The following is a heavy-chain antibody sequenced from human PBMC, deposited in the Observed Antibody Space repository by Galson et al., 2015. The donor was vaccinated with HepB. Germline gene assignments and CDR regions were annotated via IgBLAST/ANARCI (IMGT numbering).Heavy chain of an antibody. CDR3: ARSNAWYGAFDI. V-gene: IGHV4-59*01. D-gene: IGHD6-19*01. J-gene: IGHJ3*02. CDR1: GGSISRFY. CDR2: TYYGGSP. Sequence: LSLTCTVSGGSISRFYWAWIRQPPGKGLEWIGFTYYGGSPNYNPSLKSRVTISVDTSKSQFSLKMTSVTAADTAVYYCARSNAWYGAFDIWGQGTMVTVS.